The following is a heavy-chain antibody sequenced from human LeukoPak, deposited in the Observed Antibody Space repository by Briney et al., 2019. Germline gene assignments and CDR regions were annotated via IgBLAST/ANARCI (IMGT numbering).Heavy chain of an antibody. CDR1: GFTFSSYS. J-gene: IGHJ6*02. V-gene: IGHV3-21*01. CDR3: AREHVVVVPAANSYGMDV. D-gene: IGHD2-2*01. Sequence: GGSLRLSCAASGFTFSSYSMNWVRQAPGKGLEWVSSISSSSSYIYYADSVKGRFTISRDNAKNSLYLQMNSLRAEDTAVYYCAREHVVVVPAANSYGMDVWGQGTTVTVFS. CDR2: ISSSSSYI.